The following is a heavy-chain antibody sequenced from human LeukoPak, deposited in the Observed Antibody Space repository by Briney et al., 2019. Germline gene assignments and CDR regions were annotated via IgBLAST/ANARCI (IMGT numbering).Heavy chain of an antibody. D-gene: IGHD3-3*01. CDR3: ASSSPTIFGVPPWYFDL. Sequence: ASVKVSCKASGYTFTSYYMHWVRQAPGQGLEWMGIINPSGGSTSYAQKFQGRVTMTRDTSTSTVYMELSSLRSEDTAVYYCASSSPTIFGVPPWYFDLWGRGTLVTVSS. J-gene: IGHJ2*01. V-gene: IGHV1-46*01. CDR2: INPSGGST. CDR1: GYTFTSYY.